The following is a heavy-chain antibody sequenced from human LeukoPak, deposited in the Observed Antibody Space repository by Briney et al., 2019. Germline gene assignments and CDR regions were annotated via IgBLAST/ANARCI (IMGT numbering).Heavy chain of an antibody. J-gene: IGHJ4*02. CDR3: ATAYYDFWSGYYTGSYYFDY. CDR2: ISGSGGST. D-gene: IGHD3-3*01. Sequence: GGSLRLSCAASGFTFSSYAMSWVRQAPGKGLEWVSAISGSGGSTYYADSVKGRFTISRDNSKNTLYLQMNSLRAEDTAVYYCATAYYDFWSGYYTGSYYFDYWGQGTLVTVSS. CDR1: GFTFSSYA. V-gene: IGHV3-23*01.